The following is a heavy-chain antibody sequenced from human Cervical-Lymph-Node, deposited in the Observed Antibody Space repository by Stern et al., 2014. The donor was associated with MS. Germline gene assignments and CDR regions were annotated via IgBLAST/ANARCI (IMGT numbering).Heavy chain of an antibody. CDR2: IYPDDSDT. CDR3: AREEDYGDSYGY. J-gene: IGHJ4*02. Sequence: VQLVQSGAEVKKPGESLKISCKGSGYSFDNYWIGWVRQMPGKGLEWMGVIYPDDSDTRYSPSFQGQVTCAADKSTSTAYLQWSSLKASDTAIYFCAREEDYGDSYGYWGQGTLVTVSS. CDR1: GYSFDNYW. V-gene: IGHV5-51*03. D-gene: IGHD4-17*01.